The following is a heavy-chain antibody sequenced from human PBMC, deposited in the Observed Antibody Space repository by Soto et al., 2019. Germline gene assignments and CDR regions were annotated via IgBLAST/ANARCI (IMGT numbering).Heavy chain of an antibody. D-gene: IGHD3-3*01. Sequence: PSETLSLTCVVSGGSINGYFWSWIRQPPGKGLEWIGYIYYNGQIRYSPSLRSRVTMSVDTARNQFSLKFNSLTAADTAVYYCAKFREWSLDYWGPGTLVTVSS. J-gene: IGHJ4*02. V-gene: IGHV4-59*01. CDR2: IYYNGQI. CDR3: AKFREWSLDY. CDR1: GGSINGYF.